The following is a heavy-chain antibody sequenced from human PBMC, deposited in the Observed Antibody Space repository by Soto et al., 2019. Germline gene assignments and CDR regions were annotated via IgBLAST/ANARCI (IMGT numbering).Heavy chain of an antibody. J-gene: IGHJ6*03. CDR2: ISGSGGST. V-gene: IGHV3-23*01. D-gene: IGHD3-10*01. Sequence: PGGSLRLSCAASGFTFSSYAMSWVRQAPGKGLEWVSAISGSGGSTYYADSVKGRFTISRDNSKNTLYLQMNSLRAEDTAVYYCAKGAMVRGVIPTLYMDVWGKGTTVTVSS. CDR1: GFTFSSYA. CDR3: AKGAMVRGVIPTLYMDV.